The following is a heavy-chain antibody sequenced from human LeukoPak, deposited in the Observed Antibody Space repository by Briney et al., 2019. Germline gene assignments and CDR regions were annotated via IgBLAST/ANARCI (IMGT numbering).Heavy chain of an antibody. J-gene: IGHJ4*02. CDR3: ARSMAAADY. CDR1: GFTFSDYY. V-gene: IGHV3-11*03. Sequence: GGPLRLSCAASGFTFSDYYMTWIRQAPGKGLEWVSYISGSSTYTNYAASVKGRFTISRDNAKNSLFLQMNSLRAEDTATYYCARSMAAADYWGQGTLVTVSS. D-gene: IGHD6-13*01. CDR2: ISGSSTYT.